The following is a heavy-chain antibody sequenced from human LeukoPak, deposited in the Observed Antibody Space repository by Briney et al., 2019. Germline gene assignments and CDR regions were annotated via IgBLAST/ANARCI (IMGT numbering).Heavy chain of an antibody. Sequence: PGGSLRLSCAASGVTFSSYGMHWVRQAPGKGLEWVAVIWYDGSNKYYADSVKGRFTISRDNSKNTLYLQMNSLRAEDTAVYYCARDLLAMVATPNSVFDPSGQGTLVTVSS. CDR3: ARDLLAMVATPNSVFDP. V-gene: IGHV3-33*01. CDR1: GVTFSSYG. D-gene: IGHD5-12*01. J-gene: IGHJ5*02. CDR2: IWYDGSNK.